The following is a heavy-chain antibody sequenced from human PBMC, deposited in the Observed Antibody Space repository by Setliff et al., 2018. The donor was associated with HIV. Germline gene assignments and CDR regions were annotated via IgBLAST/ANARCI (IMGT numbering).Heavy chain of an antibody. J-gene: IGHJ1*01. V-gene: IGHV1-46*01. CDR1: GYTFTSYY. D-gene: IGHD6-6*01. Sequence: ASVKVSCKASGYTFTSYYMHWVRQAPGQGLEWMGIINPSSGSTTYAQKFQGRVTMTRDTSTSTVYMELSSLRSEDTAVYYCARGPAPSSSASYSQHWGQGTPVTVSS. CDR2: INPSSGST. CDR3: ARGPAPSSSASYSQH.